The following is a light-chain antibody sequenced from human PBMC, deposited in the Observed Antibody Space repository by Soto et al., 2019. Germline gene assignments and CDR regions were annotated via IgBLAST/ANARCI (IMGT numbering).Light chain of an antibody. V-gene: IGKV3D-15*01. J-gene: IGKJ1*01. CDR1: QSVSGN. CDR3: QQYESSRT. Sequence: EIVMTQSPATLSVSPGERATLSCRASQSVSGNLAWYQQKPGQAPKVLIYGASTRATGIPDRFSGSGSGTDFTLTISRLEPEDFAVYYCQQYESSRTFGQGTKVEMK. CDR2: GAS.